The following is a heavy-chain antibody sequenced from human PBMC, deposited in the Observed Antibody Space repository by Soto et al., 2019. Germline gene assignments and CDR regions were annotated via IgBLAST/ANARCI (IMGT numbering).Heavy chain of an antibody. CDR2: ISYSGST. V-gene: IGHV4-39*01. Sequence: QLQLQESGPGLVKPSETLSLTCTVSGGSISSSSYYWVWIRQPPGKGLEWIGSISYSGSTYYNPYLKSRVTISGDTSKNQFSMKLSSVTAADTAVYYCARQPKDAFDIWGQGTMVPVSS. CDR3: ARQPKDAFDI. CDR1: GGSISSSSYY. J-gene: IGHJ3*02.